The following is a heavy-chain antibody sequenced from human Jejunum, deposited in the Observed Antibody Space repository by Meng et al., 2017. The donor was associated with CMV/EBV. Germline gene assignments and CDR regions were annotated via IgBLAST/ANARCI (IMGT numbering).Heavy chain of an antibody. CDR1: GFTFGAYY. V-gene: IGHV3-11*01. D-gene: IGHD4-17*01. CDR2: ITGNGDAI. CDR3: VRGNYGFDF. J-gene: IGHJ4*02. Sequence: LRLSCAASGFTFGAYYMAWVRQAPGKGLEWVSYITGNGDAINYADSVKGRFTISRDNAKSSLYLEINSLRAEDTAVYYCVRGNYGFDFWGQGTLVTVSS.